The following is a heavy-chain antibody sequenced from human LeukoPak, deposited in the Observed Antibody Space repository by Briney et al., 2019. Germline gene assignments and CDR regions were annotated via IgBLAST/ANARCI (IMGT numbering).Heavy chain of an antibody. V-gene: IGHV1-3*01. Sequence: GASVKVSCTASGYTFTSYAMHWVRQAPGQRLEWMGWTNAGNGNTKYSQKFQGRVTITRDTSASTAYMELSSLRSEDTAVYYCARELLWFGELLYVGMDVWGQGTTVTVSS. CDR1: GYTFTSYA. CDR3: ARELLWFGELLYVGMDV. J-gene: IGHJ6*02. D-gene: IGHD3-10*01. CDR2: TNAGNGNT.